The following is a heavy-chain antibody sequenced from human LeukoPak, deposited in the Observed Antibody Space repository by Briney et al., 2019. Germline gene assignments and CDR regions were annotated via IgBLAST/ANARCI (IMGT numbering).Heavy chain of an antibody. CDR3: VRYCTIAICSRRNFDY. J-gene: IGHJ4*02. CDR1: GFTFSNYA. V-gene: IGHV3-30*04. Sequence: SGGSLRLSCAASGFTFSNYAMHWVRQAPGKGLEWVAVISYDGSNKYYADSVKGRFTISRDNSKNTLYLQMNSLRAEDTAVYHCVRYCTIAICSRRNFDYWGQGTLVTVSS. CDR2: ISYDGSNK. D-gene: IGHD2-8*01.